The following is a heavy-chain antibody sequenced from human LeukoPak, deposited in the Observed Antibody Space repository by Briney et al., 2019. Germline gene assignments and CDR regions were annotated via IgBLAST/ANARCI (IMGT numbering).Heavy chain of an antibody. V-gene: IGHV3-74*01. CDR1: GFTFSSYW. CDR3: VRGGESTWS. CDR2: INNDGSGT. Sequence: GGSLRLSCAASGFTFSSYWMHWVRQAPGKGRVWVSRINNDGSGTTYAVSVKGRFTISRDDAKNTLYLQMNSLRAEDTAVYYWVRGGESTWSWGQGTLVTVSS. J-gene: IGHJ5*02. D-gene: IGHD2-15*01.